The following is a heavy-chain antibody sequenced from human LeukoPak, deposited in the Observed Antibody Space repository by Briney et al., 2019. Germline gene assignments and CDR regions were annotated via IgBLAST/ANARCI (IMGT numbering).Heavy chain of an antibody. J-gene: IGHJ4*02. D-gene: IGHD2-21*02. V-gene: IGHV3-21*01. CDR3: ARSCGGDCYSDY. CDR1: GFTFSNYS. CDR2: ISSSSHYR. Sequence: GGSLRLSCAASGFTFSNYSMNWVRQAPGKGLEWVSSISSSSHYRYYGDSVKGRFIISRDNAKNSLFLQMNSLRAEDTAVYYCARSCGGDCYSDYWGQGTLVTVSS.